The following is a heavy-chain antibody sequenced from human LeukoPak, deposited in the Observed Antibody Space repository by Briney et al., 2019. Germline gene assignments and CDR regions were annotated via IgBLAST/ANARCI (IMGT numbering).Heavy chain of an antibody. J-gene: IGHJ4*02. CDR2: ISGSGGST. CDR3: AKDKPPSTLRYFDWLSIPDY. Sequence: SGGAPRPSRAAPGFTLFSYATSWVRQAPGEGVGGVSAISGSGGSTYYADSVKGRFTISRDNSKNTLYLQMNSLRAEDTAVYYCAKDKPPSTLRYFDWLSIPDYWGQGTLVTVSS. D-gene: IGHD3-9*01. CDR1: GFTLFSYA. V-gene: IGHV3-23*01.